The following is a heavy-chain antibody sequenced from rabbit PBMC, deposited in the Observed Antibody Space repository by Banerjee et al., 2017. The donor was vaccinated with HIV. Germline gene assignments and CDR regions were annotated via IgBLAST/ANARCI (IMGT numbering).Heavy chain of an antibody. D-gene: IGHD4-1*01. Sequence: QQQLEESGGGLVKPGGSLTLTCKASGLDFSSSYWICWVRQAPGKGLEWIGCIYTGSGATYYANWVNGRFTISRSTSLNTVDLKMTSLTAADTATYFCARDLAGVIGWNFGLWGPGTLVTVS. CDR2: IYTGSGAT. V-gene: IGHV1S43*01. CDR3: ARDLAGVIGWNFGL. J-gene: IGHJ4*01. CDR1: GLDFSSSYW.